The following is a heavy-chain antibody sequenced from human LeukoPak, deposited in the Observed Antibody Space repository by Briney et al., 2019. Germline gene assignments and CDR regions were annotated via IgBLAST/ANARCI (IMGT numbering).Heavy chain of an antibody. J-gene: IGHJ5*02. CDR2: IRSKANNHAT. CDR1: GFTFSGSA. V-gene: IGHV3-73*01. Sequence: GGSLRLSCAASGFTFSGSAMHWVRQAPGEGLEWVGRIRSKANNHATHYSESVRGRLTISRDDSEDTAYLDMTSLKTEDTAVYYCTSQAGYTSSWFTWGQGTLVTVSS. CDR3: TSQAGYTSSWFT. D-gene: IGHD6-19*01.